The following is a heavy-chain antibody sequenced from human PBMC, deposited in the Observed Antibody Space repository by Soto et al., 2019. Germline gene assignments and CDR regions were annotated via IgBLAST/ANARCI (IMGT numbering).Heavy chain of an antibody. CDR2: IWYDGSNK. V-gene: IGHV3-33*01. CDR1: GFTFSGYG. J-gene: IGHJ4*02. CDR3: AREGRISGSYYFFDY. D-gene: IGHD3-10*01. Sequence: GGSLRLSCAASGFTFSGYGMHWVRQAPGKGLEGVAVIWYDGSNKYFADSVKGRFTISRDNSKNTLYLQMNSLRAEDTAVYYCAREGRISGSYYFFDYWGQGTLVTVSS.